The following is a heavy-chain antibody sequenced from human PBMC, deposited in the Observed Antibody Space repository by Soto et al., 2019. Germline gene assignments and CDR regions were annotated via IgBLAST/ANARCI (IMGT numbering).Heavy chain of an antibody. CDR3: ARTIHARSGWYFANDY. CDR2: ISSSSSYI. J-gene: IGHJ4*02. CDR1: GFTFSSYS. D-gene: IGHD6-19*01. V-gene: IGHV3-21*01. Sequence: GGSLRLSCAASGFTFSSYSMNWVRQAPGKGLEWVSSISSSSSYIYYADSVKGRFTISRDNAKNSLYLEMNSLRAEDTAVNYSARTIHARSGWYFANDYWGQGTLVTVSS.